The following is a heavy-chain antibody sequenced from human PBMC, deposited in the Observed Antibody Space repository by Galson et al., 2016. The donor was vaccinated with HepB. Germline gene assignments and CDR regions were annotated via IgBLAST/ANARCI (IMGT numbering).Heavy chain of an antibody. Sequence: SLRLSCAASGFAFDSHGMHWVRQAPGKGLEWVALIWYSGKNKYYSDSVRGRFTISRDNSMKKVYLEMNSLRIEDTGLYYCARKSPRSSGWDNLYYHGMDVWGRGTTVIVSS. V-gene: IGHV3-33*03. CDR3: ARKSPRSSGWDNLYYHGMDV. CDR1: GFAFDSHG. J-gene: IGHJ6*02. CDR2: IWYSGKNK. D-gene: IGHD6-25*01.